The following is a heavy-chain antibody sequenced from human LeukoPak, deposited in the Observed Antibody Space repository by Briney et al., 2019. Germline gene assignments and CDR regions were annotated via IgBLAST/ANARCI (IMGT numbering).Heavy chain of an antibody. V-gene: IGHV3-53*05. CDR1: GFTVSSNY. CDR2: IYSGNNT. D-gene: IGHD3-22*01. J-gene: IGHJ6*03. CDR3: AKDGDSTGYYSSYYNHMDV. Sequence: GGSLRLSCAASGFTVSSNYMSWVRQAPGKGLEWVSVIYSGNNTYYADSVKGRFAISRDNSKNTVYLQMNSLSAEDTAIYYCAKDGDSTGYYSSYYNHMDVWGKGTSVTISS.